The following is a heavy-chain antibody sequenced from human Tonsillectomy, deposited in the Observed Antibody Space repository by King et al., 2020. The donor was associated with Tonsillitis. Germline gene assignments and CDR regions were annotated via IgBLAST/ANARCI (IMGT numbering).Heavy chain of an antibody. CDR2: INWNSVTI. Sequence: VQLVESGGGLVQPGRSLRLSCAASGFTFDDYAMHWVRQAPGKGLEWVSGINWNSVTIGYADSVKGRFTISRDNAKNSLYLQMDSLRAEDTALYYCAKDSGIVVVPAAMGFDYWGQGTLVTVSS. D-gene: IGHD2-2*01. CDR1: GFTFDDYA. V-gene: IGHV3-9*01. CDR3: AKDSGIVVVPAAMGFDY. J-gene: IGHJ4*02.